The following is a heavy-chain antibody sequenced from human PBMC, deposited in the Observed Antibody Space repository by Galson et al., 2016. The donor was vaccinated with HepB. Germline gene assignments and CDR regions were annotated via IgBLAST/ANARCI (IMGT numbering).Heavy chain of an antibody. Sequence: SVKVSCKASGYPFTKFAMHWVRQAPGQRLEWMGWINAGNGNTKYSQKFQDRVTITMDTSARIAYMELSGLTSEDTAVYYCARDHFWGSGSDWFDPWGQGALATVSS. D-gene: IGHD3-10*01. CDR1: GYPFTKFA. CDR2: INAGNGNT. CDR3: ARDHFWGSGSDWFDP. V-gene: IGHV1-3*01. J-gene: IGHJ5*02.